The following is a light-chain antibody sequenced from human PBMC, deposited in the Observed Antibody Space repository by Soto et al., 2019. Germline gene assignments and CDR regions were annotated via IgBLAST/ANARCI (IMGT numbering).Light chain of an antibody. CDR1: QSVSSSY. Sequence: NVLKQSPVTLSFSRGQRSTLACMASQSVSSSYLAWYQQKPGQAPRLLIYGASSRATGIPDRFSGSGSGTDFTLTISRLEPEDFAVYYCQQYNNWPWTFGQGSKVDI. J-gene: IGKJ1*01. CDR2: GAS. CDR3: QQYNNWPWT. V-gene: IGKV3-20*01.